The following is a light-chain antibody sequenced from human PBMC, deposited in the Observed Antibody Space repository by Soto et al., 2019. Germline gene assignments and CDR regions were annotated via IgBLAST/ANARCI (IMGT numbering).Light chain of an antibody. CDR1: SSDVGAYNY. V-gene: IGLV2-8*01. CDR3: SSYAGNSTWV. J-gene: IGLJ2*01. CDR2: EVS. Sequence: QSAPTQPPSASGSPGQSATISCTGTSSDVGAYNYVSWYQQYPGKAPKLIIYEVSKRPSGVPNRFSGSKSGNTASLTVSGLQPEDEADYYCSSYAGNSTWVFGGGTELTVL.